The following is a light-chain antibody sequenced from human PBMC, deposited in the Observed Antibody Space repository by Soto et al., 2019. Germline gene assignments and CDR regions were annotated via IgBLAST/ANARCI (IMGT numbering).Light chain of an antibody. CDR2: DVG. CDR3: NSYREDHPRFYV. Sequence: QSVLTQPASVPGSPGQSITISCTGTHSDIGNYNYVSWYQHLPGKAPKLMIYDVGSRPSGVSSRFSGSKSGNTASLAISGLQAEDEADYYCNSYREDHPRFYVFGTGTKVTVL. V-gene: IGLV2-14*03. J-gene: IGLJ1*01. CDR1: HSDIGNYNY.